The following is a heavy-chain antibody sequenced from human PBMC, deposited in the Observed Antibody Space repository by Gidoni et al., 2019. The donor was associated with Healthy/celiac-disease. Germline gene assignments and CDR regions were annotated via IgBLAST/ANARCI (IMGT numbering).Heavy chain of an antibody. CDR3: ARTLRFLEWLSYYYYGMDV. CDR1: GFSLSNARMG. D-gene: IGHD3-3*01. V-gene: IGHV2-26*01. Sequence: QVTLKESGPVLVKPTETLTLTCTVSGFSLSNARMGVSWIRQPPGKALEWLAHIFSNDEKSYSTSLKSRLTISKDTSKSQVVLTMTNMDPVDTATYYCARTLRFLEWLSYYYYGMDVWGQGTTVTVSS. CDR2: IFSNDEK. J-gene: IGHJ6*02.